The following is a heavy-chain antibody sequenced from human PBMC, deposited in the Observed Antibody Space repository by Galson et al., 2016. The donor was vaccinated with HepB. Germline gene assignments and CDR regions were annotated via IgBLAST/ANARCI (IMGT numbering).Heavy chain of an antibody. CDR2: INPISGTT. CDR3: ARGRYETLTGYSKVVYDDMAV. D-gene: IGHD3-9*01. V-gene: IGHV1-69*06. J-gene: IGHJ4*02. CDR1: GGTFSKCP. Sequence: SVKVSCKASGGTFSKCPVAWVRQAPGQGLEWMGGINPISGTTKYAQKFQGRVTITADKSTSTAYMEVNNLRSEDTAVYFCARGRYETLTGYSKVVYDDMAVGGQGTLVTVSS.